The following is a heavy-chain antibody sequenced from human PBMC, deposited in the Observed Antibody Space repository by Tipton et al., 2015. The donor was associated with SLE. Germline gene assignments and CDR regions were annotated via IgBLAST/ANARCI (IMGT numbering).Heavy chain of an antibody. V-gene: IGHV4-59*11. J-gene: IGHJ5*01. CDR3: ARGDDILTDNWFNS. D-gene: IGHD3-9*01. CDR1: GASISSHY. Sequence: TLSLTCTVSGASISSHYWSWIRQPPGKGLEWIGYISDSGNTIDNPSLKSRVSMSVDTSKSQFSLELTSVTVADTAVYYCARGDDILTDNWFNSWGQGTLVTVSS. CDR2: ISDSGNT.